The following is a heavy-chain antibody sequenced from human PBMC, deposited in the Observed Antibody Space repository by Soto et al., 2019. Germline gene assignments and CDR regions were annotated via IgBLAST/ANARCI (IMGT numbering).Heavy chain of an antibody. V-gene: IGHV1-2*02. CDR1: RDTFTGYD. CDR2: INPNSGGS. CDR3: ARARSPDAFDI. J-gene: IGHJ3*02. Sequence: QVHLVQSGAEVRKPGASVKVSCKSSRDTFTGYDMHWVRQAAGQGLAWMGWINPNSGGSNYAQKFQGRVTMTRDTSISRVYMELSRLRSDDTAVYYCARARSPDAFDIWGQGTMVTVSS.